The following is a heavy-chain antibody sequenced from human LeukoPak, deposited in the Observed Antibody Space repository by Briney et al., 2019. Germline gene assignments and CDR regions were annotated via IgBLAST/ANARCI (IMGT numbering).Heavy chain of an antibody. V-gene: IGHV3-23*01. Sequence: PGGSLRLSCAASGLTFSSYAMSWVRQAPGKRLEWVSAISGSGGSTYYADSVKGRFTISRDNSKNTLYLQMNSLRAEGTAVYYCAKDMYPYGSGSYPQFDYWGQGTLVTVSS. CDR1: GLTFSSYA. CDR2: ISGSGGST. CDR3: AKDMYPYGSGSYPQFDY. J-gene: IGHJ4*02. D-gene: IGHD3-10*01.